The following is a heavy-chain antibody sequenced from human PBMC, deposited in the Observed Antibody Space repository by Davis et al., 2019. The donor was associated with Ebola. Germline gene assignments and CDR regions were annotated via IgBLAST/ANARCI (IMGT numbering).Heavy chain of an antibody. CDR3: ARGLAMDV. J-gene: IGHJ6*03. CDR2: IYPDDSDT. CDR1: GYSFTNYW. D-gene: IGHD3-16*01. Sequence: GESLKISCQGSGYSFTNYWIGWVRQMPGKGLEWMGIIYPDDSDTRYSPSFQGQVTISADKSISTAYLQWNNLKALDTAMYYCARGLAMDVWGKGTTVTVSS. V-gene: IGHV5-51*01.